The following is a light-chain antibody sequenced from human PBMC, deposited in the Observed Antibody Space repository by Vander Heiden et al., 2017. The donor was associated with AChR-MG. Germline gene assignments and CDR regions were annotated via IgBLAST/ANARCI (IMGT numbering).Light chain of an antibody. V-gene: IGLV2-14*03. J-gene: IGLJ2*01. CDR3: TSYAVTNTVV. Sequence: QSALTQPATVSGSPGQSITLSCTGTSTDIGDYPYVSWFQHHPGEAPKLVIYDVSQRPTGVSNRFSGSKSGNTASLTISGLQVEDEAHYYCTSYAVTNTVVFGGGTKLTV. CDR2: DVS. CDR1: STDIGDYPY.